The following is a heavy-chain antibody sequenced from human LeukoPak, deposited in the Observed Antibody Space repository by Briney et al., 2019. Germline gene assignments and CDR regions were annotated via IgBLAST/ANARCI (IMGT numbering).Heavy chain of an antibody. Sequence: ASVKVSCKASGYTFTGYYMHWVRQAPGQGLEWMGRINPNSGGTNYAQKFQGRVTMTRDTSISTAYMELSRLRSDDTAVYYCAREYKWNLPDYYYYYMDVWGKGTTVTVSS. CDR1: GYTFTGYY. J-gene: IGHJ6*03. CDR2: INPNSGGT. CDR3: AREYKWNLPDYYYYYMDV. D-gene: IGHD1-20*01. V-gene: IGHV1-2*06.